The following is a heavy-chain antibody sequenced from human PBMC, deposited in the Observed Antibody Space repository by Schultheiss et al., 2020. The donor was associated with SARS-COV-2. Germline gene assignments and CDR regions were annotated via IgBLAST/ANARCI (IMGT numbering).Heavy chain of an antibody. CDR2: ISYDGSNK. Sequence: GGSLRLSCAASGLSFSSYGMHWVRQVPGKGLEWVAVISYDGSNKNYVDSVKGRFTISRDNSKNTLYLQMNSLRVEDTAVYYCARAYYYDSSGYSPWGQGTLVTVSS. D-gene: IGHD3-22*01. V-gene: IGHV3-30*03. CDR3: ARAYYYDSSGYSP. J-gene: IGHJ5*02. CDR1: GLSFSSYG.